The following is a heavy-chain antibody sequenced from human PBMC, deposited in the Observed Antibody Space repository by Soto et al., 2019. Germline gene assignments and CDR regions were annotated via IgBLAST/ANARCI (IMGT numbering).Heavy chain of an antibody. CDR3: AKSSSNYYYYYYMDV. J-gene: IGHJ6*03. CDR1: GFTFTIYA. V-gene: IGHV3-23*01. D-gene: IGHD6-6*01. Sequence: GGSLRLSCAASGFTFTIYAVSWVRQAPGKGLEWVSTIIGGGGGTYHADSVKGRFTISRDNSKNTLYLQMNSLRAEDTAVYYCAKSSSNYYYYYYMDVWGKGTTVTVSS. CDR2: IIGGGGGT.